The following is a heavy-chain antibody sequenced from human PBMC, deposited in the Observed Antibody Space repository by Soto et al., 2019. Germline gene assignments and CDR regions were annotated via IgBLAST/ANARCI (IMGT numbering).Heavy chain of an antibody. CDR2: IYYSGST. D-gene: IGHD6-13*01. J-gene: IGHJ5*02. CDR1: GGSISSYY. Sequence: SEALSLTCTVSGGSISSYYWSWIRQPPGKGLEWIGYIYYSGSTNYNPSLKSRVTISVDTSKNQFSLKLSSVTAADTAVYYCARHGSAAGMVEGFWFDPWGQGTLVTVSS. CDR3: ARHGSAAGMVEGFWFDP. V-gene: IGHV4-59*08.